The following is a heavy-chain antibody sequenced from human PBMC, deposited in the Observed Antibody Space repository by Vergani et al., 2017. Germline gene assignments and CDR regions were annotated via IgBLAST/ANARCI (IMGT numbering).Heavy chain of an antibody. CDR1: GGSISSSSYY. Sequence: QLQLQESGPGLVKPSETLSLTCTVSGGSISSSSYYWGWIRQPPGKGLEWIGSIYYSGNTYYNPSLKSRVTISVDTSKNQFSLKLRSVTAADTAVYYCARHLQGTTTLFYYYYYMDVWGKGTTVTVSS. V-gene: IGHV4-39*01. J-gene: IGHJ6*03. CDR3: ARHLQGTTTLFYYYYYMDV. D-gene: IGHD1-1*01. CDR2: IYYSGNT.